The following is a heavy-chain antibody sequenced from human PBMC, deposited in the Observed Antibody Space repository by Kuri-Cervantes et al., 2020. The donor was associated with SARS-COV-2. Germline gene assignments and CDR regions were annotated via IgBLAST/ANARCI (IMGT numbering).Heavy chain of an antibody. D-gene: IGHD3-22*01. CDR3: ARGGTYYYDRSGFDVFDP. Sequence: ASVKVSCKASGYTFTGYYMHWVRQAPGQGLEWMGWINPNSGGTNYAQKFQGWVTMTRDTSISTVYMELSRLRSDDTAVYYCARGGTYYYDRSGFDVFDPWGQGTLVTVSS. V-gene: IGHV1-2*04. CDR2: INPNSGGT. CDR1: GYTFTGYY. J-gene: IGHJ5*02.